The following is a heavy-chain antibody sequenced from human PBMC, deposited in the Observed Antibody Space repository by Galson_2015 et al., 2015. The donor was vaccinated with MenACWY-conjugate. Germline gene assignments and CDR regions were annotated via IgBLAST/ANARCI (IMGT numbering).Heavy chain of an antibody. CDR2: ISSNGGST. CDR3: VKDKTYSSSSEGGFDY. Sequence: SLRLSCAASGFTFSSYAMHWVRQAPGKGLEYVSAISSNGGSTYYADSVKGRFTISRDNSKNTLYLQMSSLRAEDTAVYYCVKDKTYSSSSEGGFDYWGQGTLVTVSS. J-gene: IGHJ4*02. D-gene: IGHD6-6*01. CDR1: GFTFSSYA. V-gene: IGHV3-64D*06.